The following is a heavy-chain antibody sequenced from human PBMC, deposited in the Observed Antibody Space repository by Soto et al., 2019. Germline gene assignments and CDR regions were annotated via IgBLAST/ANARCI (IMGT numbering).Heavy chain of an antibody. D-gene: IGHD4-17*01. CDR2: IYYSGST. CDR1: GGSISSSSYY. CDR3: ARQRILTTVTQNWFDP. Sequence: SETLSLTCTVSGGSISSSSYYWGWIRQPPGKGLEWIGSIYYSGSTYYNPSLKSRVTISVDTSKNQFSLKLSSVTAADTAVYYCARQRILTTVTQNWFDPWGQGTLVTVSS. V-gene: IGHV4-39*01. J-gene: IGHJ5*02.